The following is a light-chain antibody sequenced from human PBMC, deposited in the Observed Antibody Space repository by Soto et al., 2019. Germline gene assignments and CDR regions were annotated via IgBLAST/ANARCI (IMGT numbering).Light chain of an antibody. CDR1: QSISTW. CDR3: QHYNRYSPYT. CDR2: TAS. V-gene: IGKV1-5*03. Sequence: DIQMTQFPSTLSASIGDRVTITCRASQSISTWLAWYQQKAGKAPKLLIYTASSLETGVPSRFSGSGSGTEFPLAISSLRPDDFATYYCQHYNRYSPYTFGQGTRLEIK. J-gene: IGKJ2*01.